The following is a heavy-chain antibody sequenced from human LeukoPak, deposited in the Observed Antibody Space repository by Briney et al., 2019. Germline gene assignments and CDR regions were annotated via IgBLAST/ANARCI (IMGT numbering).Heavy chain of an antibody. CDR2: ISAYNGNT. CDR3: ARDEYDFWSGYYYMDV. V-gene: IGHV1-18*01. D-gene: IGHD3-3*01. CDR1: GYTFTSYG. Sequence: ASVKVSCKASGYTFTSYGISWVRQAPGQGLEWMGWISAYNGNTNYAQKLQGRVTVTTDAPTSTAYMELRSLRSDDTAVYYCARDEYDFWSGYYYMDVWGKGTTVTVSS. J-gene: IGHJ6*03.